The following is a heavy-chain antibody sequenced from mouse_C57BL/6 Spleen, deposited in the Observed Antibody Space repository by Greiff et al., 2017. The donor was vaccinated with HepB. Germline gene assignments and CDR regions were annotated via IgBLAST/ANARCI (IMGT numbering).Heavy chain of an antibody. V-gene: IGHV1-50*01. CDR2: IDPSDSYT. J-gene: IGHJ2*01. Sequence: QVQLQQPGAELVKPGASVKLSCKASGYTFTSYWMQWVKQRPGQGLEWIGEIDPSDSYTNYNQKFKGKATLTVDTSASTAYMQRSSLTSEDSAVYYCARREFYFDYWGQGTTLTVSS. CDR3: ARREFYFDY. CDR1: GYTFTSYW.